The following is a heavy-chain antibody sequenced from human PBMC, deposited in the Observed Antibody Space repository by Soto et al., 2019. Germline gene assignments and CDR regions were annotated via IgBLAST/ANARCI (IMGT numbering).Heavy chain of an antibody. J-gene: IGHJ3*02. Sequence: SETLSLTCTVSGGSISSYYWSWIRQPPGKGLEWIGYIYYSGSTKYNPSLKSRVTISVDTSKNQFSLKLSSVTAADTAVYYCARDLGSAAFDIWGQGTMVTVSS. D-gene: IGHD1-26*01. CDR1: GGSISSYY. CDR3: ARDLGSAAFDI. V-gene: IGHV4-59*01. CDR2: IYYSGST.